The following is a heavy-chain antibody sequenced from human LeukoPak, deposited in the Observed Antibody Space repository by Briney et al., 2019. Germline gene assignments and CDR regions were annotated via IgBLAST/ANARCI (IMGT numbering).Heavy chain of an antibody. V-gene: IGHV6-1*01. Sequence: SQTLSVTCVISGDSVSSNTPAWNWIRQSPSRGLEWLGRTYYRSKWYNDCAVSVRSRITINPDTAKNQFSLQLNSVTPEDTAVYYCARQQRGAFDYWGQGTLVTVSS. CDR1: GDSVSSNTPA. CDR2: TYYRSKWYN. CDR3: ARQQRGAFDY. D-gene: IGHD6-13*01. J-gene: IGHJ4*02.